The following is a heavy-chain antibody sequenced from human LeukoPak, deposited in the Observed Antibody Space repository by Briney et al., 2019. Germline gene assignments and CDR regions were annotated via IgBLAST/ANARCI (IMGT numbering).Heavy chain of an antibody. CDR3: SRGPHKEAPTY. J-gene: IGHJ4*02. V-gene: IGHV3-21*01. CDR1: GFTFSSYS. Sequence: GGSLRLSCAASGFTFSSYSMNWVRQAPGKGLEWVSSISSSSSYIYYADSVKGRFTISRDNAKNSLYLQMDSLRAEDTGVYYCSRGPHKEAPTYWGQGARVTVSS. CDR2: ISSSSSYI.